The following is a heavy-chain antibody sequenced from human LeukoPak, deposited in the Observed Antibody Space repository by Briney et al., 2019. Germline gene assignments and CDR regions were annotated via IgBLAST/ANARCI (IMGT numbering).Heavy chain of an antibody. CDR3: VREDRSCYCH. V-gene: IGHV3-7*03. Sequence: GGSLRLSCVASGFSFSSYWMAWVRQTPGKGLEWVANMDLDGREKYYVDSVKGRFTISRDNAKNSLYLQLSSLRGEDTAVYYCVREDRSCYCHWGQGTLVTVSS. CDR1: GFSFSSYW. J-gene: IGHJ4*02. CDR2: MDLDGREK. D-gene: IGHD2-15*01.